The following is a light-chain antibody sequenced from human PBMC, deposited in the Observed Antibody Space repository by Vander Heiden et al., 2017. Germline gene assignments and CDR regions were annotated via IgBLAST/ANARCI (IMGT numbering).Light chain of an antibody. CDR2: AAS. V-gene: IGKV1-9*01. CDR3: QQLNSYPNT. Sequence: DIQLTQSPDYLTDYVGDRVTITCRASQGIRSYLAWYQQKPGKAPKLLIYAASTLQSGVPSRFSGSGSGTEFNLTISSLQPEDFATYYCQQLNSYPNTFGGGTKVEIK. J-gene: IGKJ4*01. CDR1: QGIRSY.